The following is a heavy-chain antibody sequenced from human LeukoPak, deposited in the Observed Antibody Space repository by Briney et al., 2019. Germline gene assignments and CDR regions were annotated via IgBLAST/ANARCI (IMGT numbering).Heavy chain of an antibody. D-gene: IGHD5-12*01. CDR1: GGSLSTYS. J-gene: IGHJ4*02. CDR3: ARDTTVASGMQY. CDR2: IYNGGTT. V-gene: IGHV4-59*01. Sequence: SETLSLTCSVFGGSLSTYSWTGVRQSPGKRLEWIGSIYNGGTTNYNPSLKSRATISPDTAKNQFSLRLRSVTAEDTAIYYCARDTTVASGMQYWGQGTLVSVSS.